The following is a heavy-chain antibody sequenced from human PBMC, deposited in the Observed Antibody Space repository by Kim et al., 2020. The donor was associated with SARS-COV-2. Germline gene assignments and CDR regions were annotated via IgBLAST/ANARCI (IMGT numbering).Heavy chain of an antibody. V-gene: IGHV3-15*01. CDR3: TTLYDPAL. Sequence: GGSLRLSCEASGFSFSKAWMSWVRQAPGRGLEWVGRIKSKTDGGTADYGAPVKGRFTISRDDSKNTVYLQMNSLKTEDTAVYYCTTLYDPALWGQGTLVTVSS. J-gene: IGHJ4*02. CDR2: IKSKTDGGTA. D-gene: IGHD3-10*01. CDR1: GFSFSKAW.